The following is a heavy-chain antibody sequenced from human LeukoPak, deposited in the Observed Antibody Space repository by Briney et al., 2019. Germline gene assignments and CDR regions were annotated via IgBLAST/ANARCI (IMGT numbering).Heavy chain of an antibody. CDR2: IIPIFGTA. D-gene: IGHD2-21*02. CDR3: AGRSVVVTAIRYYFDY. J-gene: IGHJ4*02. V-gene: IGHV1-69*05. CDR1: GGTFSSYA. Sequence: SVKVSCKASGGTFSSYAISWVRQAPGQGLEWMGGIIPIFGTANYAQKFQGRVTITTDESTSTAYMELSSLRSEDTAVYHCAGRSVVVTAIRYYFDYWGQGTLVTVSS.